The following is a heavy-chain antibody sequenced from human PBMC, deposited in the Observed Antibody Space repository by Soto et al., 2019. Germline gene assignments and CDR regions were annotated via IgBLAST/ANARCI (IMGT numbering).Heavy chain of an antibody. CDR2: ISAYNGNT. Sequence: ASVKVSCKASGYTFTSYGISWVRQAPGQGLEWMGWISAYNGNTNYAQKLQGRVTMTTDTSTSTACMELRSLRSDDTAVYYCVGFSLTSSLLALDPWGQGTLVTVSS. J-gene: IGHJ5*02. CDR1: GYTFTSYG. CDR3: VGFSLTSSLLALDP. V-gene: IGHV1-18*01. D-gene: IGHD3-9*01.